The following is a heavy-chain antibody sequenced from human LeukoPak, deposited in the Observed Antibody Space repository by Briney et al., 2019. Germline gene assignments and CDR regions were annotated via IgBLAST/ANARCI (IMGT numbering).Heavy chain of an antibody. J-gene: IGHJ5*02. CDR3: ARVYYYGSGSYSNWFDP. Sequence: GRSLRLSCAASGFTFSSYSMNWVRQAPGKGLEWVSSISSSSSYIYYADSVKGRFTISRDNAKNSLYLQMNSLRAEDTAVYYCARVYYYGSGSYSNWFDPWGQGTLVTVSS. CDR1: GFTFSSYS. D-gene: IGHD3-10*01. V-gene: IGHV3-21*01. CDR2: ISSSSSYI.